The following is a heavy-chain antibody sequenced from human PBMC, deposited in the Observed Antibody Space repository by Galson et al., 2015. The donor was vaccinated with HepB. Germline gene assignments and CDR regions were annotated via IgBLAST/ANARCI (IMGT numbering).Heavy chain of an antibody. V-gene: IGHV6-1*01. CDR3: ARDSMGIAVAADAFDI. J-gene: IGHJ3*02. CDR1: GDSVSGNSAA. D-gene: IGHD6-19*01. CDR2: TYYRSKWYN. Sequence: CAISGDSVSGNSAAWNWIRQSPSRGLEWLGRTYYRSKWYNDYAVSVKSRITINPDTSKNQFSLQLNSVTPEDTAVYYCARDSMGIAVAADAFDIWGQGTMVTVSS.